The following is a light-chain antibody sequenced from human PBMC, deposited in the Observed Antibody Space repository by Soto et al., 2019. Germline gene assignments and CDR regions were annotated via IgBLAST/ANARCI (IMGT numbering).Light chain of an antibody. CDR3: RPDAGSSTAI. J-gene: IGLJ2*01. CDR2: GGP. CDR1: STNIGAGYG. Sequence: QSVLTQPPSGSGAPGQRVSISCPGSSTNIGAGYGVHWYQQRPGIAPHLLIVGGPIRPSGVPDRFSASTSSPSASPTISGLQAEDEADYYCRPDAGSSTAIFGGGTKGTVL. V-gene: IGLV1-40*01.